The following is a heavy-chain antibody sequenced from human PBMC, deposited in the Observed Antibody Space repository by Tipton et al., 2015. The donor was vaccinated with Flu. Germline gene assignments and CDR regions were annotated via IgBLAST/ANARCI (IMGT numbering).Heavy chain of an antibody. Sequence: LVKPSETLSLTCAVYGGSFSGYYCSWIRQPPGKGLEWIGKIYYNGHIYYNPSLKSRVTISVDTSKDQFSLNLSSVTAADTAVYYCARACGSGGNRWFDPWGQGALVTVSS. CDR2: IYYNGHI. V-gene: IGHV4-34*01. CDR3: ARACGSGGNRWFDP. D-gene: IGHD2-15*01. J-gene: IGHJ5*02. CDR1: GGSFSGYY.